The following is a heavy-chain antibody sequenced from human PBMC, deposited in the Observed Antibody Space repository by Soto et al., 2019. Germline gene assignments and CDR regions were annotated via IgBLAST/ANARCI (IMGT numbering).Heavy chain of an antibody. Sequence: QVQLQESGPGLVKPSQTLSLTCTVSGGSISSGDYYWSWIRQPPGKGLEWIGYIYYSGSTYYNPSLKSRVTISVDTSKNQCSLKLSSVTAADTAVFYGAGGDIVATEVGIYFDLWGRGTLVTVSS. J-gene: IGHJ2*01. CDR3: AGGDIVATEVGIYFDL. D-gene: IGHD5-12*01. CDR1: GGSISSGDYY. V-gene: IGHV4-30-4*01. CDR2: IYYSGST.